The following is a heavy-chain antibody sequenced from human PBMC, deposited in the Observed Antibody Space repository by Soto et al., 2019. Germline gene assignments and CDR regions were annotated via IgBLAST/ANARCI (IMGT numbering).Heavy chain of an antibody. V-gene: IGHV3-23*01. CDR1: GFTFSDHA. J-gene: IGHJ4*02. CDR3: AIDLWWYTH. Sequence: EVQLLESGGGLVQPGGSLRLSCTASGFTFSDHAMTWVRQAPGKGLEWLSGISGGGSGAYYADSVKGRFTVSRANSNNTVVLQMGSLRVEDPGVYYCAIDLWWYTHWGQGTLVTVSS. D-gene: IGHD2-15*01. CDR2: ISGGGSGA.